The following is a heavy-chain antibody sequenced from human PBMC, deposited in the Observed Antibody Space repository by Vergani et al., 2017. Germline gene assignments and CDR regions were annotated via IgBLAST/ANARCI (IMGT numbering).Heavy chain of an antibody. CDR2: IFYSGST. CDR1: GGSFSSVGYY. Sequence: QVQLQESGPGLVKPSQTLSLTCSVPGGSFSSVGYYWSWIRQHPGKGLEWIGYIFYSGSTYYNPSLKSRVTISVDTSKNQFSLNLNSVTAADTAVYFCARSRSATETTDYFDYWGQGTLVTVSS. D-gene: IGHD4-17*01. J-gene: IGHJ4*02. CDR3: ARSRSATETTDYFDY. V-gene: IGHV4-31*03.